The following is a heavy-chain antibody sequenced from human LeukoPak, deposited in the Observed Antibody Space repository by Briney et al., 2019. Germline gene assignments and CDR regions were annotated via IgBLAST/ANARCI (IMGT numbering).Heavy chain of an antibody. D-gene: IGHD6-6*01. CDR3: TRGEAPGEDFDL. CDR2: IFYSGST. V-gene: IGHV4-59*01. CDR1: GASITNYY. J-gene: IGHJ2*01. Sequence: SETLSLTCSVSGASITNYYWSWIRQPPGKGLEWIGYIFYSGSTNYSPSLKSRVTISLDTSKNQFSLKLTSVTAADTAVYYCTRGEAPGEDFDLWGRGTLVSVSS.